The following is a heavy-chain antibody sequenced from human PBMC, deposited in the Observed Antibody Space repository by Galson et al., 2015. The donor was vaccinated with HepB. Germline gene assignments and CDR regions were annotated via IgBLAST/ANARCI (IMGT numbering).Heavy chain of an antibody. J-gene: IGHJ3*02. Sequence: SETLSLTCAVSGGSISSNYWWSWVRQPPGRGLEWIGEIFHSGTTNYNPSLKSRVTISMDKSKNQFSLKLNSVTAADTAVYYCARGTLIWGQGTMVTVSS. CDR3: ARGTLI. V-gene: IGHV4-4*02. CDR2: IFHSGTT. CDR1: GGSISSNYW.